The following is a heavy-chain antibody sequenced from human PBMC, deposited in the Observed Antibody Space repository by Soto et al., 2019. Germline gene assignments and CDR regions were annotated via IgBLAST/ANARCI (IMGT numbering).Heavy chain of an antibody. CDR3: ARGRGHIVVVVDATLYYYGMDV. D-gene: IGHD2-15*01. J-gene: IGHJ6*02. CDR1: GGTFSSYA. V-gene: IGHV1-69*06. Sequence: SVKVSCKASGGTFSSYAISWVRQAPGQGLEWMGGIIPIFGTANYAQKFQGRVTITADKSTSTAYMELSSLRSEDTAVYYCARGRGHIVVVVDATLYYYGMDVWGQGTTVTVSS. CDR2: IIPIFGTA.